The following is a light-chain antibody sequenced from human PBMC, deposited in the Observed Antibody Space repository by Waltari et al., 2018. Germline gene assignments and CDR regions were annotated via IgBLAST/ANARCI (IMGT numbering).Light chain of an antibody. CDR1: QSITKKF. V-gene: IGKV3-20*01. Sequence: VMTQSPGTLSLSPGERATLSCRASQSITKKFFAWYQQKPGQVPRLLIYGASSRAAVIPDRSSRSGSGTDFTLAISRLEPGDSAFYYCQQYGSSVMYTFGQGTKLEIK. CDR2: GAS. CDR3: QQYGSSVMYT. J-gene: IGKJ2*01.